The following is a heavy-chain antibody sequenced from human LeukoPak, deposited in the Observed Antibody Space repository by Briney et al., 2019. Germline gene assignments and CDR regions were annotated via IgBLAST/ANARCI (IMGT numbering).Heavy chain of an antibody. D-gene: IGHD5-18*01. V-gene: IGHV3-30-3*01. Sequence: GGSLRLSCAASGFTFSSYAMHWVRQAPGKGLEWVAVISYDGSNKYYADSVKGRFSISRDNSKNTLYLQMNSLRAEDTAVYYCVNTAKDYWGQGTLVTVSS. J-gene: IGHJ4*02. CDR1: GFTFSSYA. CDR3: VNTAKDY. CDR2: ISYDGSNK.